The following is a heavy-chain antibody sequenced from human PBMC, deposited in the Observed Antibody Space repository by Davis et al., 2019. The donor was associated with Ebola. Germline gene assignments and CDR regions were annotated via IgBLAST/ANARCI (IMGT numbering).Heavy chain of an antibody. V-gene: IGHV3-30-3*01. CDR2: ISYDGSNK. J-gene: IGHJ6*02. Sequence: PGGSLRLSYAASGFTFSSYAMHWVRQAPGKGLEWVAVISYDGSNKYYADSVKGRFTISRDNSKNTLYLQMNSLRAEDTAVYYCAREDAQGLYYYYGMDVWGQGTTVTVSS. CDR3: AREDAQGLYYYYGMDV. CDR1: GFTFSSYA.